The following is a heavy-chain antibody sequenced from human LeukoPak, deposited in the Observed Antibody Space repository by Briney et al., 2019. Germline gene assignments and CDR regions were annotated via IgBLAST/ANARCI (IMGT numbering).Heavy chain of an antibody. Sequence: WASVKVSCKASGYPFTSFEINWVRQVTGEGLEWMGWMKPDSGNSAFAQKFRDRVTLSSDSSINTAYMEVSSLGSDDTAVYFCARGTFDYDVVTGIHYYYMDVWGTGTAVTVSS. V-gene: IGHV1-8*01. CDR1: GYPFTSFE. J-gene: IGHJ6*03. CDR2: MKPDSGNS. D-gene: IGHD4-17*01. CDR3: ARGTFDYDVVTGIHYYYMDV.